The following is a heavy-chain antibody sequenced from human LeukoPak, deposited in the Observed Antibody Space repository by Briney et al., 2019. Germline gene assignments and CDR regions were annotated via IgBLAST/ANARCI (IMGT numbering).Heavy chain of an antibody. CDR1: GGSISSSSYY. CDR2: IYYSGST. V-gene: IGHV4-39*02. J-gene: IGHJ4*02. CDR3: ARDQGYSGY. Sequence: SETLSLTCTVSGGSISSSSYYWGWIRQPPGKGLEWIGSIYYSGSTYHNPSLKSRVTISVDTSKNQFSLKLSSVTAADTAVYYCARDQGYSGYWGQGTLVTVSS. D-gene: IGHD5-12*01.